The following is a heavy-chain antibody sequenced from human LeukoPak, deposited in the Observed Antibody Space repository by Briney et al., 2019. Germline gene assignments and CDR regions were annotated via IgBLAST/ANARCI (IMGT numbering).Heavy chain of an antibody. V-gene: IGHV1-18*01. D-gene: IGHD3-3*01. CDR2: ISAYNGNT. CDR3: AREVLRFLEWLSLPPDY. J-gene: IGHJ4*02. CDR1: GYTFTSYG. Sequence: ASVKVSCKASGYTFTSYGISWVRQAPGQGLEWMGWISAYNGNTNYAQKLQGRVTMATDTSTSTAYMELRSLRSDDTAVYYCAREVLRFLEWLSLPPDYWGQGTLVTVSS.